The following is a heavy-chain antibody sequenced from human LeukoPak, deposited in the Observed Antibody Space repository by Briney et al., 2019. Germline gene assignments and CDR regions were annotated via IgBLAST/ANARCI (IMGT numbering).Heavy chain of an antibody. Sequence: GASVKVSCKASGYTFTGYYMHWVRQAPGQGLEWMGWINPNSGGTNYAQKFQGRVTMTRDTSISTAYMELSRLRSDDTAVYYCARSGGGYCSGGSCYNTNWFDPWGQGTLVTVSS. J-gene: IGHJ5*02. D-gene: IGHD2-15*01. CDR2: INPNSGGT. V-gene: IGHV1-2*02. CDR3: ARSGGGYCSGGSCYNTNWFDP. CDR1: GYTFTGYY.